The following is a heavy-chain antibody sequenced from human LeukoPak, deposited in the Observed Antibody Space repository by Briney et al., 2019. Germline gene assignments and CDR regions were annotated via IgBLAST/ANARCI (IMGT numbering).Heavy chain of an antibody. Sequence: SETLSLTCTVSGGSISSYCWSWIRQPPGKGLEWIGYIFYSGSTNYNPSLKSRVTISVDTSKNQFSLKLSSVTAADTAVYYCARGVARSSKFHFSHYFDYWGQGTLVTVSS. J-gene: IGHJ4*02. D-gene: IGHD6-6*01. CDR3: ARGVARSSKFHFSHYFDY. CDR2: IFYSGST. CDR1: GGSISSYC. V-gene: IGHV4-59*12.